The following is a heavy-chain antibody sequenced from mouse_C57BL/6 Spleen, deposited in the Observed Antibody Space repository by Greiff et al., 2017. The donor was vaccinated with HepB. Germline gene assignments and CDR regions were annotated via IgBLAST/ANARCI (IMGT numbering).Heavy chain of an antibody. CDR3: YRVNSGYCYLDY. D-gene: IGHD3-1*01. J-gene: IGHJ2*01. V-gene: IGHV5-4*01. CDR1: GYTFSSYA. CDR2: ISAGGSYT. Sequence: EVQLVESGGGLVKPGGSLKLSCAASGYTFSSYAMSWVRQTPEKRLEWVATISAGGSYTYYPDNVKGRVTISRDNAKNTLYLQMSHLKTEDTAMYSFYRVNSGYCYLDYWGQGTTLTGSS.